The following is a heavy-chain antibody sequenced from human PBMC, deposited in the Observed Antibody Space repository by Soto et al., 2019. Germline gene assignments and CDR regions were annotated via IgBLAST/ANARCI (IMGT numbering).Heavy chain of an antibody. CDR3: AKDNGNYGSGSFSH. V-gene: IGHV3-23*01. CDR1: GFTFSSYA. D-gene: IGHD3-10*01. J-gene: IGHJ4*02. Sequence: PGGSLRLSCAASGFTFSSYAMSWVRQAPGKGLEWVSALSGTGDSTDYANSVKGRFTISRDDSKITLYLQMSSLRAEDTAVYYCAKDNGNYGSGSFSHWGQGTLVTVSS. CDR2: LSGTGDST.